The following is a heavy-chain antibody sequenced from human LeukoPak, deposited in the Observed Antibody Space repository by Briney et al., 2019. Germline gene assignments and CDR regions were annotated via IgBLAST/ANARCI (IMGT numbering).Heavy chain of an antibody. J-gene: IGHJ4*02. V-gene: IGHV3-23*01. CDR2: ISKSGDST. Sequence: PGGSLRLSCAASGFSFSSYAMSWVRQAPGKGLEWVSAISKSGDSTFYADSVKGRFTISRDNSQNTLYLQMNSLRAEDTAVYYCAKDERNWNYNLASQTYDWGQGTLVTVSS. D-gene: IGHD1-7*01. CDR3: AKDERNWNYNLASQTYD. CDR1: GFSFSSYA.